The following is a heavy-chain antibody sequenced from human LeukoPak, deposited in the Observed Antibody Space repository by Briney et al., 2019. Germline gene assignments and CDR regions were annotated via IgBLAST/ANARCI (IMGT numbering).Heavy chain of an antibody. J-gene: IGHJ4*02. V-gene: IGHV1-46*01. CDR1: GYSFTSYN. D-gene: IGHD4-17*01. CDR3: ARDLDYGELIY. CDR2: IKPSGTDT. Sequence: ASVKVSCKTSGYSFTSYNLHWVRQAPGQRLEWMGIIKPSGTDTNYAQKFQGRVIMTTDMSTSTVYMELSSLKSEDTAVYYCARDLDYGELIYWGQGTLVTVSS.